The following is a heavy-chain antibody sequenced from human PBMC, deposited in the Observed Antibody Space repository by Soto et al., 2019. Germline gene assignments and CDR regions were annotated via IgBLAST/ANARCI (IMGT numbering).Heavy chain of an antibody. CDR1: GLTFSTYE. CDR3: VRDTMRASAAASLDY. CDR2: ISVSGNII. J-gene: IGHJ4*02. V-gene: IGHV3-48*03. D-gene: IGHD6-13*01. Sequence: EVQLVESGGGLVQPGGSLRLSCAASGLTFSTYEFNWVRQAPGRGLEWISYISVSGNIIKYADSVKGRFIISRDNAENSLHLHMSSLRVDDTAVYFCVRDTMRASAAASLDYWGQGTQVIVSS.